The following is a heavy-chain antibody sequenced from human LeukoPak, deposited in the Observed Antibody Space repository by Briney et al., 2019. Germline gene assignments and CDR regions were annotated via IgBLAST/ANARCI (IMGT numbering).Heavy chain of an antibody. Sequence: SGTLSLTCTVSGGSISSYYWSWIRQSPGKGLEWIGYIYYSGSTNYNPSLKSRVTISVDTSKNQFSLKLSSVTAADTAVYYCARVGGSGSTGLDYWGQGTLVTVSS. J-gene: IGHJ4*02. D-gene: IGHD6-19*01. CDR3: ARVGGSGSTGLDY. V-gene: IGHV4-59*01. CDR2: IYYSGST. CDR1: GGSISSYY.